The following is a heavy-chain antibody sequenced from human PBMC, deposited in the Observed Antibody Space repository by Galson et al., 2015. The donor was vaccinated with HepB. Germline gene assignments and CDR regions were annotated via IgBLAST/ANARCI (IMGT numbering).Heavy chain of an antibody. J-gene: IGHJ2*01. CDR3: ARAMTTVTNYWYFDL. Sequence: SVKVSCKASGYTFTSYAMHWVRQAPGQRLEWMGWINAGNGNTKYSQKFQGRVTITRDTSASTAYMELSSLRSEDTAVYYCARAMTTVTNYWYFDLWGRGTLVTVSS. CDR2: INAGNGNT. V-gene: IGHV1-3*01. D-gene: IGHD4-17*01. CDR1: GYTFTSYA.